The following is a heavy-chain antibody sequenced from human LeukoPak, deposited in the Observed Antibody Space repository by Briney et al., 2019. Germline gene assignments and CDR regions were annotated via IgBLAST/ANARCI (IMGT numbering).Heavy chain of an antibody. Sequence: GRSLRLSCAASGFTFSSYAMSWVRQAPGKGLEWVSAISGSGGSTYYADSVKGRFTISRDNSKNTLYLQMNSLRAEDTAVYYCAKLVVVTAIPLWFDPWGQGTLVTVSS. CDR2: ISGSGGST. CDR1: GFTFSSYA. V-gene: IGHV3-23*01. CDR3: AKLVVVTAIPLWFDP. J-gene: IGHJ5*02. D-gene: IGHD2-21*02.